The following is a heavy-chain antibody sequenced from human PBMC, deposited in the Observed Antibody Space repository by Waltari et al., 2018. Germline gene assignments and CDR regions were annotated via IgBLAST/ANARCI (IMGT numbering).Heavy chain of an antibody. CDR1: GYTFTGYY. J-gene: IGHJ5*02. CDR3: ARARGERNWFDP. D-gene: IGHD3-16*01. Sequence: QVQLVQSGAEVKKPGASVQVSCKASGYTFTGYYMHWVRQAPGQGLEWMGWINPNSGGTNYAKKFQGRVTMTRDTSISTAYMELSRLRSDDTAVYYCARARGERNWFDPWGQGTLVTVSS. CDR2: INPNSGGT. V-gene: IGHV1-2*02.